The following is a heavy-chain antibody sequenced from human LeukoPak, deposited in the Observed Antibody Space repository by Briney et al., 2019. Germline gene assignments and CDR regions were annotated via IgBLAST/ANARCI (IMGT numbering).Heavy chain of an antibody. J-gene: IGHJ4*02. V-gene: IGHV3-74*01. CDR3: ARAGWSNTGWFLGY. CDR1: GFTFSSYW. D-gene: IGHD6-19*01. Sequence: GGSLRLSCAASGFTFSSYWMHWVRQAPGKGLVWVSRVNPQGSDTSYTDSVKGRFPISRDNAKEPLPLQMDNLRAEDPAVYYLARAGWSNTGWFLGYWGQGTLVAVSS. CDR2: VNPQGSDT.